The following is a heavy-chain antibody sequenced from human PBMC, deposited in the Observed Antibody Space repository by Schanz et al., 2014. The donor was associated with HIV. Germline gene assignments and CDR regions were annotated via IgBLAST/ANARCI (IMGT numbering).Heavy chain of an antibody. CDR3: ARGITGNSYGFDY. J-gene: IGHJ4*02. Sequence: VQLVESGGGVVQPGRSLRLSCAASGFTFSTYGMHWVRQAPGKGLECVSYMSYSSSAMYYADSVKGRFTISRDNSKNTLYLQVNSLRAEDTAVYYCARGITGNSYGFDYWGQGALVSVSS. CDR2: MSYSSSAM. CDR1: GFTFSTYG. V-gene: IGHV3-48*01. D-gene: IGHD5-18*01.